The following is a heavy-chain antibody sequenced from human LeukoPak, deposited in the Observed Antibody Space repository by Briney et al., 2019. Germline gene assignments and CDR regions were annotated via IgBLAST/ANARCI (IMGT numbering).Heavy chain of an antibody. D-gene: IGHD1-26*01. CDR2: IWYDGSNK. J-gene: IGHJ4*02. Sequence: GGSLRLSCAASGFTFSSYGMHWVRQAPGKGLEWVAVIWYDGSNKYYADSVKGRFTISRDNSKNTLYLQMNSLGAEDTAVYYCARDPSIVGATTDLPGYWGQGTLVTVSS. CDR1: GFTFSSYG. V-gene: IGHV3-33*01. CDR3: ARDPSIVGATTDLPGY.